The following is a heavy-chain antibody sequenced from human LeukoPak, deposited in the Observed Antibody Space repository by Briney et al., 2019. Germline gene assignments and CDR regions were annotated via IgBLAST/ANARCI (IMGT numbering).Heavy chain of an antibody. V-gene: IGHV3-66*01. CDR1: GFAVSSNY. CDR2: IFSGGPT. CDR3: ARDPSPGSSYNWFDP. D-gene: IGHD3-10*01. J-gene: IGHJ5*02. Sequence: GGSLRLSCAVSGFAVSSNYMTWVRQAPGKGLEWVSVIFSGGPTYYADSVKGRFTISRDNSKNTLYLQMNSLRAEDTAVYYCARDPSPGSSYNWFDPWGQGTLVTVSS.